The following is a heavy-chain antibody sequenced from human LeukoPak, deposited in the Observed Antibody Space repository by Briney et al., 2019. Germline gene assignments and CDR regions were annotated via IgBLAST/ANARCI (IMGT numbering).Heavy chain of an antibody. CDR3: AKDAVRGSGRINWFDT. CDR1: GFTFSSYA. D-gene: IGHD3-10*01. Sequence: GGSLRLSCAASGFTFSSYAMSWVRQAPGKGLEWVSVISGSGGSTYYADSVKGRFTISRDNSKNTLYLQMNSLRAEDTAAYYCAKDAVRGSGRINWFDTWGQGTLVTVSS. CDR2: ISGSGGST. J-gene: IGHJ5*02. V-gene: IGHV3-23*01.